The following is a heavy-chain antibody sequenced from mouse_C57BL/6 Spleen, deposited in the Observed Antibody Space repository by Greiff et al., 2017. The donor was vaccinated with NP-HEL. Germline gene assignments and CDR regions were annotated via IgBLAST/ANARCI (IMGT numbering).Heavy chain of an antibody. CDR1: GYTFTSYW. D-gene: IGHD2-5*01. J-gene: IGHJ3*01. V-gene: IGHV1-69*01. Sequence: KQSCKASGYTFTSYWMHWVKQRPGQGLEWIGEIDPSDSYTNYNQKFKGKSTLTVDKSSSTAYMQLSSLTSEDSAVYYCARKDYSKKEFAYWGQGTLVTVSA. CDR2: IDPSDSYT. CDR3: ARKDYSKKEFAY.